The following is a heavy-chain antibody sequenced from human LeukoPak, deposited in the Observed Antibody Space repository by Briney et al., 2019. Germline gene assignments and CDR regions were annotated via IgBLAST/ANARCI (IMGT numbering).Heavy chain of an antibody. CDR2: INSDGSST. Sequence: GGSLRLSCAASGFTFSNYWMHWVRQAPGKGLEYFSRINSDGSSTNYADSVKGRFTISRDNAKNALYLHVNSLRAEDTAVYYCARAVLMVYAPLDVWGKGTTVTVSS. V-gene: IGHV3-74*01. J-gene: IGHJ6*04. D-gene: IGHD2-8*01. CDR3: ARAVLMVYAPLDV. CDR1: GFTFSNYW.